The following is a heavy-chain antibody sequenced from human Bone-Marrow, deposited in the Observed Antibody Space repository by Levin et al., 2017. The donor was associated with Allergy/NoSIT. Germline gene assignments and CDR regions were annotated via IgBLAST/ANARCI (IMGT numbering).Heavy chain of an antibody. Sequence: PSETLSLKCHVSTDSMRSFYWAWLRLVPGKGLEWLGRVHTLVSTNNNPSLQGRVTISADMSTNQLSLEMTSVTAADTAVYFCARSNTYCSENKCPYFFDSWGRGFLVTVSS. CDR1: TDSMRSFY. D-gene: IGHD2-21*01. CDR2: VHTLVST. V-gene: IGHV4-4*07. J-gene: IGHJ4*02. CDR3: ARSNTYCSENKCPYFFDS.